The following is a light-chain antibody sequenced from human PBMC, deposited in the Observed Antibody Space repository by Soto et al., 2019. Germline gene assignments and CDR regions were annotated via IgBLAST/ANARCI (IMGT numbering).Light chain of an antibody. J-gene: IGLJ1*01. V-gene: IGLV2-14*01. CDR3: SSYTTLSNRV. CDR1: SSDIGAYNF. CDR2: AVS. Sequence: QSVLTQPASVSGSPGQSITISCAGTSSDIGAYNFVSWYQQRPGKAPKLMIFAVSDRPSGVSDRFSGSKSGYTASLTISVLQSDDEAFYYCSSYTTLSNRVFGTGTKLTVL.